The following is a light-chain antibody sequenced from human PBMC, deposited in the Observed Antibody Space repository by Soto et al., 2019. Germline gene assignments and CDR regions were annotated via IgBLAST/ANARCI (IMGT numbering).Light chain of an antibody. CDR1: QSVSNL. CDR2: DAS. Sequence: DIQMTQSPSTLSASVGDRVSITCRASQSVSNLLAWYQQKPGKAPNLLIYDASSLESGVPSRFSGSVSGTEFTLTISSLQPDDFATYCRQQYNSYSPWTFGQGTKVEI. CDR3: QQYNSYSPWT. J-gene: IGKJ1*01. V-gene: IGKV1-5*01.